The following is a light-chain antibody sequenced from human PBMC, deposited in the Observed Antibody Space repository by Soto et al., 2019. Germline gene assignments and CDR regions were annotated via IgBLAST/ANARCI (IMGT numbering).Light chain of an antibody. CDR3: SSYTTTITV. Sequence: GGSNRFSGSKSGNTASLTISGLQAEDEADYYCSSYTTTITVFGGGTKVTVL. V-gene: IGLV2-14*01. J-gene: IGLJ3*02.